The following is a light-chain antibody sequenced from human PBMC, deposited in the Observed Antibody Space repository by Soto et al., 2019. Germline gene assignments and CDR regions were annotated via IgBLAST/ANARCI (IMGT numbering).Light chain of an antibody. J-gene: IGKJ1*01. CDR2: MVS. CDR1: QSLVHSDGNTY. CDR3: MQSTHWPPWT. V-gene: IGKV2-30*02. Sequence: DVVLTQSPLSLPVTLGQPASISCRSSQSLVHSDGNTYLNWFLQRPGQSPRRLIYMVSNRESGVPGRFCGSGSGTAFPLKISMVEAEDVGVYYCMQSTHWPPWTFGQGTKVEIK.